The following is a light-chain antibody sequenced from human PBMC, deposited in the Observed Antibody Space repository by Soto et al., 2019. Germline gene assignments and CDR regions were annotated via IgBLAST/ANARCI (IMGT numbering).Light chain of an antibody. CDR1: QSINYW. CDR2: DAS. CDR3: QQYNSYRT. Sequence: DIQMTQSPSTLSASVGDRVTITCQASQSINYWLAWYQQKPGKAPKLLIFDASSLKSGVPSRFSGSGSGTEFTLTISSLQPDDFATYYCQQYNSYRTFGQGTKVDI. V-gene: IGKV1-5*01. J-gene: IGKJ1*01.